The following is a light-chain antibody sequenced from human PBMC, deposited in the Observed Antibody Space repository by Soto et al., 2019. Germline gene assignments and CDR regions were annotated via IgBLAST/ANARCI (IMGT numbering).Light chain of an antibody. J-gene: IGKJ1*01. Sequence: EIVLTQSPGTLSLSPGEGATLSCRASQRIGVNFLAWYQQRRGQAPRLLIHGASNRATGIPDRFSGSGSGTDFTLSISRLEAEDCAVYYCQQYDGSPRTFWQGKKAEFK. CDR1: QRIGVNF. V-gene: IGKV3-20*01. CDR2: GAS. CDR3: QQYDGSPRT.